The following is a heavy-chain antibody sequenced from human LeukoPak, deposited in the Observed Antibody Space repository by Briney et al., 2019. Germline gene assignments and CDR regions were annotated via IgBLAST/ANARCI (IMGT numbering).Heavy chain of an antibody. CDR1: GGSISSYY. CDR2: IYYSGST. J-gene: IGHJ6*03. D-gene: IGHD6-13*01. V-gene: IGHV4-59*01. CDR3: ARGLNGRRQLVRHEYYYYMDV. Sequence: PSETLSLTCTVSGGSISSYYWSWIRQPPGKGLEWIGYIYYSGSTNYNPSLKSRVTISVDKSKNQFSLKLSSVTAADTAVYYCARGLNGRRQLVRHEYYYYMDVWGKGTTVTVSS.